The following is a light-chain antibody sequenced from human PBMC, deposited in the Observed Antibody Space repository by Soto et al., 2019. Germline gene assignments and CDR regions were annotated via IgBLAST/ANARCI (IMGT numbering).Light chain of an antibody. V-gene: IGKV3-15*01. CDR3: QQYNYWPPIT. J-gene: IGKJ5*01. Sequence: EIVMTQSPATPAGSPGERGTLSCRASQCVNSKVAWYQQKPGQAPPLLVYGASTRAPGIPARFSGSGSGTEFTLTISSLQSEDFAVYYCQQYNYWPPITVGQGTRLEI. CDR1: QCVNSK. CDR2: GAS.